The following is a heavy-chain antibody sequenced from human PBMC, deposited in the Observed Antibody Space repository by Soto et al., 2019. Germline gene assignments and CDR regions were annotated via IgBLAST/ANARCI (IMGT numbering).Heavy chain of an antibody. Sequence: GGSLRLSCAASGFSFSWSAMHWVRQAPGGGLEWVSGISGHGGKTYYADSVKGRFTISRDNSKNTLYLQMTSLRAEDSALYYCARSRDSNAWYSLDYWGQGTPVTVSS. D-gene: IGHD6-19*01. CDR1: GFSFSWSA. CDR2: ISGHGGKT. V-gene: IGHV3-23*01. CDR3: ARSRDSNAWYSLDY. J-gene: IGHJ4*02.